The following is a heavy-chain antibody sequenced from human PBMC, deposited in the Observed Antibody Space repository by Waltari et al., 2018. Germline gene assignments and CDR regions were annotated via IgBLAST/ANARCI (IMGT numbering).Heavy chain of an antibody. CDR2: INAGNGNT. D-gene: IGHD3-10*01. CDR3: ARRLGSGSSSLPPYGMDV. Sequence: QLVQSGAEVKKPGASVKVSCKASGYTFTSYAMHWVRQAPGQRLEWMGWINAGNGNTKYSQKFQGRVTITRDTSASTAYMELSSLRSEDTAVYYCARRLGSGSSSLPPYGMDVWGQGTTVTVSS. J-gene: IGHJ6*02. CDR1: GYTFTSYA. V-gene: IGHV1-3*01.